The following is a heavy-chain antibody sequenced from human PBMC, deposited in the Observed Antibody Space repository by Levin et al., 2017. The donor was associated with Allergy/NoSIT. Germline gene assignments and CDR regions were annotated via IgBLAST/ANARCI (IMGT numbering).Heavy chain of an antibody. V-gene: IGHV4-59*01. D-gene: IGHD4-17*01. CDR2: IHYSGST. CDR1: GGSISSYY. CDR3: ASLTTVTCDY. J-gene: IGHJ4*02. Sequence: SETLSLTCTVSGGSISSYYWSWIRQPPGKGLEWIGYIHYSGSTNYSPSLKRRVTISVDTSKNQFSLKLTSVTAAETAVYYCASLTTVTCDYWGQGTLVTVSS.